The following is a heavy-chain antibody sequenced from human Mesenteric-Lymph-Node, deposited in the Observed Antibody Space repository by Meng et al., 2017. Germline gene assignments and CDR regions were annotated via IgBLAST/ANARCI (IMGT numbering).Heavy chain of an antibody. CDR1: GGSGSSYY. CDR3: ARASSPRDWFDP. D-gene: IGHD3-10*01. Sequence: QVELREAGLGLVGLSESLTFYCTGSGGSGSSYYWNWIRQPPGKGLEWIGNIYYSGGTNYNPSLKSRVTISVDTSKNQFSLKLSSVTAADTAVYYCARASSPRDWFDPWGQGTLVTVSS. V-gene: IGHV4-59*02. J-gene: IGHJ5*02. CDR2: IYYSGGT.